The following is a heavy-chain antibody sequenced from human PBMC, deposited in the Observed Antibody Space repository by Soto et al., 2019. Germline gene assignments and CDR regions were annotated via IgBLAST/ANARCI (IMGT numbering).Heavy chain of an antibody. Sequence: SEPLSLPCTVSGGSISSYYWSWNRQPPGKGLEWIGYMYYGGRTNYNPSLKSRVTISVDTSKMQVSLKLSSVTAADTAVYFCARGTPSPLIVRSSRGPWFDPWGQGTLVTVSS. CDR2: MYYGGRT. CDR1: GGSISSYY. CDR3: ARGTPSPLIVRSSRGPWFDP. J-gene: IGHJ5*02. V-gene: IGHV4-59*08. D-gene: IGHD2-15*01.